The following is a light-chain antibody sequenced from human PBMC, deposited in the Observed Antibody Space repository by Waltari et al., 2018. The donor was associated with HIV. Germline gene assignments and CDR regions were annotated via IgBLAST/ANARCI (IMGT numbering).Light chain of an antibody. CDR3: QQYKSYSLT. CDR1: QSNNTW. J-gene: IGKJ1*01. Sequence: DIQMTQSPSTLSASVGDRVTITCRASQSNNTWLAGYQHIPGKAPKLLIYRAFNLEDGVPSRFSGSGSGAEFTLTSSSLQPDDFGTYYCQQYKSYSLTFGQGTKVEIK. V-gene: IGKV1-5*03. CDR2: RAF.